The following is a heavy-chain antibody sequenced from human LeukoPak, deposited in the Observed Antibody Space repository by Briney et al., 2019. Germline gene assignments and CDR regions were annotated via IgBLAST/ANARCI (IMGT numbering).Heavy chain of an antibody. V-gene: IGHV4-34*01. D-gene: IGHD2-2*01. CDR3: ARGSRRAHIVVVPAAKDAFDI. CDR2: INHSGST. J-gene: IGHJ3*02. Sequence: SETLSLTCTVSGGSISSYYWSWIRQPPGKGLEWIGEINHSGSTNYNPSLKSRGTISVDTSKNQFSLKLSSVTAADTAVYYCARGSRRAHIVVVPAAKDAFDIWGQGTMVTVSS. CDR1: GGSISSYY.